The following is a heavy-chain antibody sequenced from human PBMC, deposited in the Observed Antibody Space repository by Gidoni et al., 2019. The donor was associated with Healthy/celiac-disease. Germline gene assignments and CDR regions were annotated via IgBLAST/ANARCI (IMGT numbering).Heavy chain of an antibody. CDR1: GGTFSSYA. CDR3: ARDGCIGGSYYGLLGY. CDR2: IIPILGIA. D-gene: IGHD1-26*01. Sequence: QVQLVQSGAEVKKPGSSVKVSCKASGGTFSSYAISWVRQAPGQGLEWMGRIIPILGIANYAQKFQGRVTITADKSTSTAYMELSSLRSEDTAVYYCARDGCIGGSYYGLLGYWGQGTLVPVSS. J-gene: IGHJ4*02. V-gene: IGHV1-69*09.